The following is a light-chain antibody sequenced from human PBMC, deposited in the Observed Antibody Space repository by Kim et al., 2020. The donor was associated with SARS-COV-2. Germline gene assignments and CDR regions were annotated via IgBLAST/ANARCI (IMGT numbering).Light chain of an antibody. CDR1: SLRSYY. CDR2: GKN. Sequence: SSELTQDPAVSVALGQTVRITCQGDSLRSYYASWYRQKPGQAPVLVIYGKNNRPSGIPDRFSGSSSGNTASLTITGAQAEDEADYYCNSRDSSGNHQGVFGGGTQLTVL. V-gene: IGLV3-19*01. J-gene: IGLJ3*02. CDR3: NSRDSSGNHQGV.